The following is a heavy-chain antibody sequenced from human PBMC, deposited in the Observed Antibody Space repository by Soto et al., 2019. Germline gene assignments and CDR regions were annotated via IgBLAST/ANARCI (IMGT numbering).Heavy chain of an antibody. CDR1: GFSFSSYA. Sequence: EVQLLESGGGLIQPGGSLRLPCSASGFSFSSYAMMWVRQAPGKGLEWVSVISGRGGSSYFAESAKGRFTISRDNSKNRLYLDMNRLRDEYKAIYFCAKGSVEYSAAVDYRGQGTVVSVS. V-gene: IGHV3-23*01. CDR3: AKGSVEYSAAVDY. J-gene: IGHJ4*02. CDR2: ISGRGGSS. D-gene: IGHD1-26*01.